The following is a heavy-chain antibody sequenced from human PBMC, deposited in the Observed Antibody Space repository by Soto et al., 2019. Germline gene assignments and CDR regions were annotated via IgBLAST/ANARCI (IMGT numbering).Heavy chain of an antibody. CDR2: IYPGDSDI. CDR3: ARHVPISSDYYYYGLDV. CDR1: GYSFTTYF. Sequence: GESLKISCKASGYSFTTYFIGWVRQMPGKGLEWMGFIYPGDSDIRYSPSFQGQVTISADNSITTAYPQWSSLKASDTAIYYCARHVPISSDYYYYGLDVWGQGTTVTVPS. D-gene: IGHD3-22*01. V-gene: IGHV5-51*01. J-gene: IGHJ6*02.